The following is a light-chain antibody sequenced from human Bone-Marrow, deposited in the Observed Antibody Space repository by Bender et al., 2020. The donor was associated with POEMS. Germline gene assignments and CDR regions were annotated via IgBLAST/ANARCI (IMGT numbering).Light chain of an antibody. CDR3: CLYVPFGTGM. Sequence: QSALTQPASVSGSPGQSITISCTGTSSDVGSCNLVSWYQQHPGKAPKLMIYEGSKRPSGVSNRFSGSKSGNTASLTISGFQAADEADYYGCLYVPFGTGMFGGGPKLAVL. J-gene: IGLJ3*02. CDR1: SSDVGSCNL. CDR2: EGS. V-gene: IGLV2-23*01.